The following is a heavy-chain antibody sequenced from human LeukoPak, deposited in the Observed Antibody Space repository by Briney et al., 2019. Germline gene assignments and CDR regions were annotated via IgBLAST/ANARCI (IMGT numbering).Heavy chain of an antibody. CDR1: GFTFSSYA. CDR2: FYRGDST. D-gene: IGHD2-15*01. V-gene: IGHV3-53*01. CDR3: AREVVSSPSYFDS. J-gene: IGHJ4*02. Sequence: GGSLRLSCAASGFTFSSYAMSWVRQAPEKGLEWVSFFYRGDSTYYAESARGRFTISRDNSKNTLYLLMNSLIPEDTAVYYCAREVVSSPSYFDSWGQGTLVTVSS.